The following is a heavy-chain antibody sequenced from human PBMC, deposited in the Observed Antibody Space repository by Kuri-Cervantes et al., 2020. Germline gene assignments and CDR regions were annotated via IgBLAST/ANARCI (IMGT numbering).Heavy chain of an antibody. CDR2: VKHDGSEK. D-gene: IGHD1-26*01. Sequence: GESLKISCAASGFAFSSYAMHWVRQAPGKGLEWVANVKHDGSEKYYVDSVKGRFTISRDNSENSLYLQMNSLRAEDTAVYYCARERVGDTHYFDYWGQGTLVTVSS. V-gene: IGHV3-7*01. CDR1: GFAFSSYA. CDR3: ARERVGDTHYFDY. J-gene: IGHJ4*02.